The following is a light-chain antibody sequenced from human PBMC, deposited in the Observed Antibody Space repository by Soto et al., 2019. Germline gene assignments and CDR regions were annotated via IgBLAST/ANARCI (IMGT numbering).Light chain of an antibody. V-gene: IGKV3D-15*01. Sequence: EIVLTQSPATLSSFPGDXVTLSYRASQYINTRLAWYQHRPGQAPRFLIYQTSIRAAGIPARFSASWSGTDCTLTISSLQSEDVAVYYCQQYNNWPWTLGQGTKVDIK. CDR3: QQYNNWPWT. CDR2: QTS. CDR1: QYINTR. J-gene: IGKJ1*01.